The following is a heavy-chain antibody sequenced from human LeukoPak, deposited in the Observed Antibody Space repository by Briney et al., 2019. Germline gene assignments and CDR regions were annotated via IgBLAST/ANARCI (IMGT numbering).Heavy chain of an antibody. V-gene: IGHV3-30*02. CDR1: GFTFSSYG. CDR2: IRYDGSNK. J-gene: IGHJ4*02. Sequence: PEGSLRLSCAASGFTFSSYGMHWVRQAPGKGLEWVAFIRYDGSNKYYADSVKGRFTISRDNSKNTLYLQMNSLRAEDTAVYYCAKLIAVAGIDYWGQGTLVTVSS. CDR3: AKLIAVAGIDY. D-gene: IGHD6-19*01.